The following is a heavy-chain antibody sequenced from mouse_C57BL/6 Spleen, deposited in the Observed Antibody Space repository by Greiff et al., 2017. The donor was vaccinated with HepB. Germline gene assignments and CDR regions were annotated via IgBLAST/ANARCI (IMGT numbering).Heavy chain of an antibody. CDR1: GYAFTNYL. V-gene: IGHV1-54*01. D-gene: IGHD1-1*01. CDR2: INPGSGGT. Sequence: QVHVKQSGAELVRPGTSVKVSCKASGYAFTNYLIEWVKQRPGQGLEWIGVINPGSGGTNYNEKFKGKATLTADKSSSTAYMQLSSLTSEDSAVYFCARGTTVVANVDYWGQGTTLTVSS. CDR3: ARGTTVVANVDY. J-gene: IGHJ2*01.